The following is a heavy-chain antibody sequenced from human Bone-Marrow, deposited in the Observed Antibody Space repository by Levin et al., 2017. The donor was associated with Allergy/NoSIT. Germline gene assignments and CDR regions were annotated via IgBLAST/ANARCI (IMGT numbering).Heavy chain of an antibody. CDR3: ARVRIEVDGLGPDAAIYYYGFDV. CDR1: GYSFKTYD. Sequence: GASVKVSCKASGYSFKTYDINWMRQAAGQGPEWMGWMNPNSGNTGYAQKFQGRVSMTRDTATETAYMELRSLKTDDTAVYYCARVRIEVDGLGPDAAIYYYGFDVWGQGTTVTVSS. D-gene: IGHD6-19*01. CDR2: MNPNSGNT. V-gene: IGHV1-8*02. J-gene: IGHJ6*02.